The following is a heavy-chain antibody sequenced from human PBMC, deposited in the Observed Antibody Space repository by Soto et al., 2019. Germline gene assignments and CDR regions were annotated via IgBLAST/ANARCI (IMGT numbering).Heavy chain of an antibody. CDR3: ARGDYGGNLNFDY. CDR2: TYITGDT. J-gene: IGHJ4*02. CDR1: GDSISSYY. D-gene: IGHD4-17*01. Sequence: SETLSLTCSVSGDSISSYYWSWIRQSAGKGLEWIGRTYITGDTNYNPSLKSRVTMSLDASKKQLSLKLSSVTAADTAVYYCARGDYGGNLNFDYWGQGTLVTVS. V-gene: IGHV4-4*07.